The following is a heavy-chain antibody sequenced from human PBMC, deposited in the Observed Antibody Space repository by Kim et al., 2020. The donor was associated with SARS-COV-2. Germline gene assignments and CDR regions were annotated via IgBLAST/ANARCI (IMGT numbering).Heavy chain of an antibody. Sequence: SETLSLTCTVSGGSISNYYWSWIRQPAGKGLEWIGRVYTGGSPNYNPSLKSRVTMSIDTSKNQFSLKLYSVTAADTAVYYCARVTNYETFDIWGQGRMVTVSS. CDR2: VYTGGSP. V-gene: IGHV4-4*07. CDR1: GGSISNYY. J-gene: IGHJ3*02. CDR3: ARVTNYETFDI. D-gene: IGHD4-4*01.